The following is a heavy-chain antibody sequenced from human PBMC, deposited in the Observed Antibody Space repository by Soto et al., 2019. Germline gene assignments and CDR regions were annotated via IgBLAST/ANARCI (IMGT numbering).Heavy chain of an antibody. D-gene: IGHD2-2*01. Sequence: QVQLQESGPGLVNPSQTLSLTCTVSGGSISSGGYYWSWIRQHPVKGLEWIGYIYYSGSTYYNPSLKSRVTISVDTSKNQFSLKLSSVTAADTAVYYCARSSTSANYFDYWGQGTLVTVSS. J-gene: IGHJ4*02. CDR1: GGSISSGGYY. CDR2: IYYSGST. V-gene: IGHV4-31*03. CDR3: ARSSTSANYFDY.